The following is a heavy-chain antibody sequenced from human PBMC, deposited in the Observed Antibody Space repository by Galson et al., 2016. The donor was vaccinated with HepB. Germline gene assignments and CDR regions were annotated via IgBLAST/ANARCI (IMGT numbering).Heavy chain of an antibody. CDR3: ARRVCTATTCFVNWFDP. V-gene: IGHV1-46*01. CDR1: GYIFTDYF. J-gene: IGHJ5*02. Sequence: SVKVSCKASGYIFTDYFVHWVRQAPGQGLEWVGIINPTDGTTHYAQKPQGRVAMTRDTSTSTVYMELNTLRSEDTAGYYSARRVCTATTCFVNWFDPWGQGTLVSVSS. D-gene: IGHD2-2*01. CDR2: INPTDGTT.